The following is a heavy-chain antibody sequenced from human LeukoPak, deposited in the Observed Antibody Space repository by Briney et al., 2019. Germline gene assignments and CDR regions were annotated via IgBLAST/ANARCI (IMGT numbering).Heavy chain of an antibody. Sequence: PSQTLSLTRTVSGGSVSSDNYYWSWIRQPAGKGLEWIGRIYPSGSTNYNPSLKSRVTISIDTSKNQFSLKLSSVTAADTAVYYCARYFDYWGQGTLVTVSS. CDR2: IYPSGST. J-gene: IGHJ4*02. V-gene: IGHV4-61*02. CDR1: GGSVSSDNYY. CDR3: ARYFDY.